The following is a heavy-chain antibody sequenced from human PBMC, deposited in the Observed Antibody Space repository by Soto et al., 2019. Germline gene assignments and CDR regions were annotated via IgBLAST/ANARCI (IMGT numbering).Heavy chain of an antibody. CDR3: ARTGSGSTYSYYYGMDV. CDR2: INPSGGST. V-gene: IGHV1-46*01. Sequence: ASVKVSCKASGYTFTSYYVHWVRQAPGQGLEWMGIINPSGGSTTYAQKFQDRVIMTRDTSTSTVYMELSSLRSGDTAVYYCARTGSGSTYSYYYGMDVWGQGTTVTVSS. CDR1: GYTFTSYY. J-gene: IGHJ6*02. D-gene: IGHD2-15*01.